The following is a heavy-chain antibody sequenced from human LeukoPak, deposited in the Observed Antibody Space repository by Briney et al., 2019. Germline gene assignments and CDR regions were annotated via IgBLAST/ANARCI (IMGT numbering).Heavy chain of an antibody. D-gene: IGHD3-22*01. J-gene: IGHJ5*02. CDR2: ISSSSSYI. CDR3: ARDQIYYYDSSGYSWFDP. CDR1: EFTFSSYS. V-gene: IGHV3-21*01. Sequence: PGGSLRLSCAASEFTFSSYSMNWVRQAPGKGLEWVSSISSSSSYIYYADSVKGRFTISRDNAKNSLYLQMNSLRAEDTAVYYCARDQIYYYDSSGYSWFDPWGQGTLVTVSS.